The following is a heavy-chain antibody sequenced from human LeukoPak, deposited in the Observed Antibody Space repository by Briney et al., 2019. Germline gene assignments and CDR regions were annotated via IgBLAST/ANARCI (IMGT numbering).Heavy chain of an antibody. V-gene: IGHV3-30*04. D-gene: IGHD2-2*01. J-gene: IGHJ4*02. Sequence: GGSLRLSCAASGFTFSSYAMHWVRQAPGKGLEWVAVISYDGRNKYYADSVKGRFTISRDNSKNTLYLQMNSLRAEDTAVYYCARDRGWTVPAAYLDYWGQGTLVTVSS. CDR1: GFTFSSYA. CDR2: ISYDGRNK. CDR3: ARDRGWTVPAAYLDY.